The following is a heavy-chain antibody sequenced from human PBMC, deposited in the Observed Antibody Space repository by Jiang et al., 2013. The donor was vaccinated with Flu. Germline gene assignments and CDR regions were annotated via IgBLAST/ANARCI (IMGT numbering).Heavy chain of an antibody. CDR1: GFTFSSYA. Sequence: VQLLESGGGLVQPGGSLRLSCAASGFTFSSYAMSWVRQAPGKGLEWVSAISGSGDSTYYADSVKGRFTISRDNSENTLYLQMNSLRAEDTAVYYCAKNPSYYDSSGYYYWGQGTLVTVSS. CDR3: AKNPSYYDSSGYYY. D-gene: IGHD3-22*01. CDR2: ISGSGDST. V-gene: IGHV3-23*01. J-gene: IGHJ4*02.